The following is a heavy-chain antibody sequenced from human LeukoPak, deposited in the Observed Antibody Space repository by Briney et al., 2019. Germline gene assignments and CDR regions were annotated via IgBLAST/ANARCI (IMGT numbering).Heavy chain of an antibody. J-gene: IGHJ4*02. V-gene: IGHV1-2*02. CDR1: GYTFIGYN. Sequence: GASVKVSCKASGYTFIGYNMHWVRQAPGQGLEWMGWIKPNSGGTNYAQSFQGRVTMTRDTSISTAYMELSRLRSDDTAIYYCALVGEALDYWGQGTLVTVSS. CDR2: IKPNSGGT. CDR3: ALVGEALDY. D-gene: IGHD4-17*01.